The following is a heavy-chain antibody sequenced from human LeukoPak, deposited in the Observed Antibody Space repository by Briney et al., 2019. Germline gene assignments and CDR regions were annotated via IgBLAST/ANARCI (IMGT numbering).Heavy chain of an antibody. CDR1: GFNFGIYG. CDR2: MWDDGTNE. CDR3: AKGYCSSTSCFPWRDYYFDY. Sequence: GGSPRLSCAASGFNFGIYGMHWVRQAPGKGLEWVAVMWDDGTNENYVDSVKGRFTISRDNSKNTLYLQMNSLRAEDTAVYYCAKGYCSSTSCFPWRDYYFDYWGQGTLVTVSS. J-gene: IGHJ4*02. D-gene: IGHD2-2*01. V-gene: IGHV3-30*02.